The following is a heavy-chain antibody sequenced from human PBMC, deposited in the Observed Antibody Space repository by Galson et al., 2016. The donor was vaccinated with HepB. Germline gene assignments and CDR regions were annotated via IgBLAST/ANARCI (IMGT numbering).Heavy chain of an antibody. D-gene: IGHD4-23*01. CDR1: GYTFTGYY. V-gene: IGHV1-2*02. J-gene: IGHJ2*01. CDR2: INPNSGGT. Sequence: SVKVSCKAFGYTFTGYYMHWVRQAPGQGLEWMGWINPNSGGTKYAQKFQGRVTMTRDTSISTAYMELSRLRSDDTAVYYCARDGSYGGNWYFDLWGRGTLVTVSS. CDR3: ARDGSYGGNWYFDL.